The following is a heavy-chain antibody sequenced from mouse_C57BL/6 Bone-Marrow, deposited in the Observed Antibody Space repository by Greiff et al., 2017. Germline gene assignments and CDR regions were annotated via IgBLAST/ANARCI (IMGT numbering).Heavy chain of an antibody. CDR3: ARSPLTTVVATGAMDY. Sequence: VQLQQSGPGLVQPSQSLSITCPVSGFSLTSYGVHWVRQSPGKGLEWLGVIWSGGSTDYNAAFISRLSISKDNSKSQVFCKMNSLQADDTAIYYCARSPLTTVVATGAMDYWGQGTSVTVSS. CDR2: IWSGGST. CDR1: GFSLTSYG. D-gene: IGHD1-1*01. J-gene: IGHJ4*01. V-gene: IGHV2-2*01.